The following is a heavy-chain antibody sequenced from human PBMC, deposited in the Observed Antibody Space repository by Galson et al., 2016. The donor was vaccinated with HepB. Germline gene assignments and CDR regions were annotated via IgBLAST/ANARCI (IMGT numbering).Heavy chain of an antibody. CDR2: ITHRGSKI. V-gene: IGHV3-7*01. J-gene: IGHJ5*02. CDR3: ARVMNSGYPFS. Sequence: SLILSCAGSGFTFSSNCITWVRQAPGKGLEWVANITHRGSKISYVYSVKGRFTISRDNAKKSLYLQMNSLRAEDTVVYFCARVMNSGYPFSWGQGTLVTVSS. CDR1: GFTFSSNC. D-gene: IGHD3-22*01.